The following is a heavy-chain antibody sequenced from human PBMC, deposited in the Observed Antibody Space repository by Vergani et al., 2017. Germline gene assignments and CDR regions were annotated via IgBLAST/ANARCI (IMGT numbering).Heavy chain of an antibody. V-gene: IGHV3-33*01. Sequence: QVQLVESEGGVVQPGRSLTLSCVASGFTFSSHGMHWVRQAPGKGLEWVAVIWSDGSNKYYGDSVKGRFTISRDNSKNTLYLQMNSLRVEDTAVYYCARGGNEKRLDSWGQGTLVTVSS. J-gene: IGHJ5*01. CDR1: GFTFSSHG. CDR2: IWSDGSNK. D-gene: IGHD1-1*01. CDR3: ARGGNEKRLDS.